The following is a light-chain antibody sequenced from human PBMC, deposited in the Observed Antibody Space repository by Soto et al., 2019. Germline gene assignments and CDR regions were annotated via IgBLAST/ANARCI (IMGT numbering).Light chain of an antibody. V-gene: IGKV3-11*01. CDR2: DAS. CDR3: QQRFNWPRFT. CDR1: QSVSSY. Sequence: EIVLTQSPATLSLSPGERATLSCRASQSVSSYLAWYQQKPGQAPRLLIYDASNRATGIPARFSGGGSGTAVTHTISSLEPADFAVYYCQQRFNWPRFTFGQGTKLEIK. J-gene: IGKJ2*01.